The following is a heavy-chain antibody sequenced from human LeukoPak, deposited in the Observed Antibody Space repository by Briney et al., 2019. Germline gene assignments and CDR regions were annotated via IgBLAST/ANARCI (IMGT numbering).Heavy chain of an antibody. CDR3: ARDGGEWFLGWVRGFPDY. D-gene: IGHD3-10*01. CDR2: INSDGSST. CDR1: GFTFSSYW. V-gene: IGHV3-74*01. Sequence: PGGSLRLSCAASGFTFSSYWMHWVRQAPGKGLVWVSRINSDGSSTSYADSVKGRFTISRDNAKNTLYLQMNSLRAEDTAVYYCARDGGEWFLGWVRGFPDYWGQGTLVTVSS. J-gene: IGHJ4*02.